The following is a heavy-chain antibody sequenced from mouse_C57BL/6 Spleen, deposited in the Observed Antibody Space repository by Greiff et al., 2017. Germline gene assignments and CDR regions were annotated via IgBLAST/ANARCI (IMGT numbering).Heavy chain of an antibody. D-gene: IGHD2-5*01. Sequence: VQLLQSGPELVKPGASVKISCKASGYAFSSSWMHWVQQRPGKGLEWIGRIYPGDGATNYNGTFKGKSTMTADKSSSTAYMQLSSLTSEDSAVYFCARMGSNYDFDYWGQGTTLTVSS. V-gene: IGHV1-82*01. CDR1: GYAFSSSW. J-gene: IGHJ2*01. CDR3: ARMGSNYDFDY. CDR2: IYPGDGAT.